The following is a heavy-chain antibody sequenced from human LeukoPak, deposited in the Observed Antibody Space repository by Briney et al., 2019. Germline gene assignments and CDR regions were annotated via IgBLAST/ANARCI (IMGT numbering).Heavy chain of an antibody. V-gene: IGHV3-21*01. CDR2: ISSSSSYI. Sequence: GGSLRLSCAASGFTFSSYSMNWVRQAPGKGLEWVSSISSSSSYIYYADSVKGRFTISRDNAKNSLYLQMNGLRAEDTAVYYCARDRLGDYYFDYWGQGTLVTVSS. CDR3: ARDRLGDYYFDY. CDR1: GFTFSSYS. D-gene: IGHD4-17*01. J-gene: IGHJ4*02.